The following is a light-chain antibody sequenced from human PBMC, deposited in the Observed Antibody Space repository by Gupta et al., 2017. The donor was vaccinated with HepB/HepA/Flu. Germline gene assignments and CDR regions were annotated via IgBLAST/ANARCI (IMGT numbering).Light chain of an antibody. V-gene: IGLV3-21*02. Sequence: SYLMTQPPSVSVAPGETARITCGGNKIGSKRVHWYQQKPGQAPVLVVYDDSDRPSGIPERFSGSKTGTTATLTISRVEAGDEADYFCQVWDSSSDGVFGGGTKLTVL. CDR2: DDS. J-gene: IGLJ3*02. CDR1: KIGSKR. CDR3: QVWDSSSDGV.